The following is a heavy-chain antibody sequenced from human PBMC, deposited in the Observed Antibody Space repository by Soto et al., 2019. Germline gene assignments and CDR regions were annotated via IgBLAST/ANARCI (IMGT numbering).Heavy chain of an antibody. CDR3: ARGIDYRWAD. V-gene: IGHV4-4*02. CDR1: GDSIISQSHW. J-gene: IGHJ4*02. CDR2: IHHSGSN. Sequence: HVQLQESGPGLVKPSGTLFLTCVVSGDSIISQSHWWSWVRQSPGKGLGWMGEIHHSGSNNYNPTLKSRGTMSVTNRKTKCPLQMTSVNAADTAVYYCARGIDYRWADWGQGSLVIVSS. D-gene: IGHD3-16*01.